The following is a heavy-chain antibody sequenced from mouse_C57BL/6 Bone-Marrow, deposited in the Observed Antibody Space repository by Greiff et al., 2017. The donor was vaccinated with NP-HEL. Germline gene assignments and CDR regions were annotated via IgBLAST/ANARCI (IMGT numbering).Heavy chain of an antibody. V-gene: IGHV1-69*01. J-gene: IGHJ1*03. CDR1: GYTFTSYW. D-gene: IGHD4-1*01. CDR2: IDPSDSYT. Sequence: VQLQQPGAELVMPGASVKLSCKASGYTFTSYWMHWVKQRPGQGLEWIGEIDPSDSYTNYNQKFKGKSTLSVDKSSSTAYMQLSSLTSEDSAVYYCALWDFHWYFDVWGTGTTVTVSS. CDR3: ALWDFHWYFDV.